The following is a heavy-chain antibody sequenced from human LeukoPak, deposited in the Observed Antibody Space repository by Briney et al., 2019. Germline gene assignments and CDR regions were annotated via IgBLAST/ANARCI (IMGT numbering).Heavy chain of an antibody. CDR2: LSGSGDGT. Sequence: GGSLRLSCAASGFTFSSYAMIWVRQAPGKGLEWVSALSGSGDGTYSADSVKGRFTISRDNSKNTLYLQMSGLRAEDTAVYYCAKEPSYCTNGVCYSRVFDRWGQGTLVTVSS. V-gene: IGHV3-23*01. CDR1: GFTFSSYA. D-gene: IGHD2-8*01. J-gene: IGHJ5*02. CDR3: AKEPSYCTNGVCYSRVFDR.